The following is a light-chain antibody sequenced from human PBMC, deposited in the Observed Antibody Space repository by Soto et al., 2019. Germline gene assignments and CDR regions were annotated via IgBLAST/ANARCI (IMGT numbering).Light chain of an antibody. CDR1: NIGSES. J-gene: IGLJ3*02. CDR2: YDS. Sequence: SYELTQPPSVSVAPGKTATITCVGNNIGSESGHWYQQKPGQSPVLVSYYDSALPSGIPERVSCSNSGNTATLSITRVEAGDEADYFCQVWDGSSDQQVFGGGTKLTVL. CDR3: QVWDGSSDQQV. V-gene: IGLV3-21*04.